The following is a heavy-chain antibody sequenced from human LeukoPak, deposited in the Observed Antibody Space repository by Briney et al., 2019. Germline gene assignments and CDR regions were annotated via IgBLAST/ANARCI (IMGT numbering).Heavy chain of an antibody. CDR2: INHSGST. J-gene: IGHJ4*02. CDR3: ASNGDDFWSGYSDY. V-gene: IGHV4-34*01. D-gene: IGHD3-3*01. Sequence: SETLSLTXAVSGGSFRGYYWSWIRQPPGKGLEWIGEINHSGSTNYNPSLKSRVTISVDTSKNQFSLKLSSVTAADTAVYYCASNGDDFWSGYSDYWGQGTLVTVSS. CDR1: GGSFRGYY.